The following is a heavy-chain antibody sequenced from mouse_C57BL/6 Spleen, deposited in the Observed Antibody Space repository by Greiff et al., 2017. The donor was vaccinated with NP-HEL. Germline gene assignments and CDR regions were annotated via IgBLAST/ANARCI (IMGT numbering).Heavy chain of an antibody. D-gene: IGHD2-10*01. CDR2: IYPGSGST. V-gene: IGHV1-55*01. J-gene: IGHJ4*01. CDR3: ARLPPLLPYAMDY. CDR1: GYTFTSYW. Sequence: VQLQQSGAELVKPGASVKMSCKASGYTFTSYWITWVKQRPGQGLEWIGDIYPGSGSTNYNEKFKSKATLTVDTSSSTAYMQRSSLTSEDSAVYYCARLPPLLPYAMDYWGQGTSVTVSA.